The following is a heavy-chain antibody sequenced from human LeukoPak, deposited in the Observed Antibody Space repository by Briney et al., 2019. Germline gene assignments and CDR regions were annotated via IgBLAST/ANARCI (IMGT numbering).Heavy chain of an antibody. J-gene: IGHJ4*02. CDR1: GFTFSSYA. Sequence: GGSLRLSCAASGFTFSSYAMSWVRQAPGKGLEWVSAISGSGGSTYYADSVKGRFTISRDNSKNTLYLQMNSLRAEDTALYYCAKDKSHGDYMEIDYWGQGTLVTVSS. CDR2: ISGSGGST. V-gene: IGHV3-23*01. CDR3: AKDKSHGDYMEIDY. D-gene: IGHD4-17*01.